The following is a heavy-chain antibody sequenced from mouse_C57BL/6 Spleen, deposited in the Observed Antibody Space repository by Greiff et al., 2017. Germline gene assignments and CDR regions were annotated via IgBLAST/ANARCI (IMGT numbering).Heavy chain of an antibody. CDR2: IHPNSGST. J-gene: IGHJ4*01. Sequence: VQLQQPGAELVKPGASVKLSCKASGYTFTSYWMHWVKQRPGQGLEWIGMIHPNSGSTNYNEKFKSKATLTVDKSSSTAYMQLSSLTSEDSAVYYCARLELGDYARDYWGQGTSVTVSS. V-gene: IGHV1-64*01. CDR1: GYTFTSYW. CDR3: ARLELGDYARDY. D-gene: IGHD4-1*01.